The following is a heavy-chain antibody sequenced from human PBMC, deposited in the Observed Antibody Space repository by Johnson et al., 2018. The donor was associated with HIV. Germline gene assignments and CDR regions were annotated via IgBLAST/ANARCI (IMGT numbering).Heavy chain of an antibody. CDR1: GFTFDDFA. Sequence: VKLVESGGGLVQPGRSLRLSCAASGFTFDDFAMNWVRQAPGKGLEWVSGISWNGGSIHYADSVKGRFTISRDNAKNSLYLHMNSLRAEDTALYTCEKDIILEDAFDIWGQGTMVTVSS. CDR3: EKDIILEDAFDI. V-gene: IGHV3-9*01. CDR2: ISWNGGSI. J-gene: IGHJ3*02.